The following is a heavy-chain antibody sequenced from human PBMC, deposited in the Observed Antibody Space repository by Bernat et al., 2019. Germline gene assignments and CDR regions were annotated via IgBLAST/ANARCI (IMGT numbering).Heavy chain of an antibody. D-gene: IGHD1-26*01. Sequence: QVQLVESGGGVVQPGRSLRLSCAASGFTFSSYGMHWVRQAPGKGLEWVAVISDDGSNKYYADSVKGRFTISRDNSKNTLYLQMNSLRAEDTAVYYCAKDGDSGSDYWGQGTLVTVSS. J-gene: IGHJ4*02. CDR3: AKDGDSGSDY. CDR1: GFTFSSYG. CDR2: ISDDGSNK. V-gene: IGHV3-30*18.